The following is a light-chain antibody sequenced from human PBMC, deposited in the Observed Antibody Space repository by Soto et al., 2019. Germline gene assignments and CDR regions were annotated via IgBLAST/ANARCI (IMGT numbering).Light chain of an antibody. Sequence: DIQVTQSPSTLSASVGDRVTISCRASQNINDLLAWYQQKSGKAPKVLIYKASSFESGVPSRFSGSGSGTESTLTSSSLQTEDFATYYCQQYGANSPWTFGQGTKVEIK. CDR3: QQYGANSPWT. V-gene: IGKV1-5*03. CDR1: QNINDL. J-gene: IGKJ1*01. CDR2: KAS.